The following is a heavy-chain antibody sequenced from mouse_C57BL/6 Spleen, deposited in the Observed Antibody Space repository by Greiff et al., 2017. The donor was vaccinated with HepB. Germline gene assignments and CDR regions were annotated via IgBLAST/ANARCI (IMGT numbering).Heavy chain of an antibody. CDR1: GYTFTSYW. D-gene: IGHD2-1*01. Sequence: QVQLKQPGTELVKPGASVKLSCKASGYTFTSYWMHWVKQRPGQGLEWIGNINPSNGGTNYNEKFKSKATLTVDKYSSTAYMQLSSLTSEDSAVYYCARGVYGKGDMDYWGQGTSVTVSS. V-gene: IGHV1-53*01. CDR3: ARGVYGKGDMDY. J-gene: IGHJ4*01. CDR2: INPSNGGT.